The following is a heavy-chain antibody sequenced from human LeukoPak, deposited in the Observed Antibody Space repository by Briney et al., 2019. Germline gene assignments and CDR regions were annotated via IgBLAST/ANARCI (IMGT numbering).Heavy chain of an antibody. J-gene: IGHJ4*02. V-gene: IGHV3-15*01. CDR3: TAEYYSSSVDY. Sequence: GGSLRLSCAASGFTFSNAWMSWVRQAPRKGLEWVGRIKSKTDGGTTDYAAPVKGRFTISRDDSKNTLYLQMNSLKTEDTAVYYCTAEYYSSSVDYWGQGTLVTVSS. CDR2: IKSKTDGGTT. CDR1: GFTFSNAW. D-gene: IGHD6-6*01.